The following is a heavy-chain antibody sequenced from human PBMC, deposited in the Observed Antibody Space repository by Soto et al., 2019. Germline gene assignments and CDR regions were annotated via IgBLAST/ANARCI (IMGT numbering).Heavy chain of an antibody. V-gene: IGHV3-74*01. CDR2: INRDESST. CDR1: GFTFSSYW. Sequence: EVQLVESGGGLVQPGGSLRLSCAASGFTFSSYWMHWVRQAPGKGLVWVSRINRDESSTSYADSVKGRFTISRDNAKNTQYMQMNSLRAEDTAVYYCAVAVAGPTAIGYWGQGTLVTVSS. J-gene: IGHJ4*02. CDR3: AVAVAGPTAIGY. D-gene: IGHD6-19*01.